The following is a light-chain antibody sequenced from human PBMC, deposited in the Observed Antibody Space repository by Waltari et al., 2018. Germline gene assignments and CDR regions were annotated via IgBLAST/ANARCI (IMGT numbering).Light chain of an antibody. CDR3: SSYTSRSTSVV. CDR2: EVR. Sequence: QSALTQPPAVSGSPGQSGTISCTGTSSDVGSYNRVSGYQQPPGKAPKLMIDEVRNRHSGVPAPVSGSKSVNTASLTISGLPAEDEADYSCSSYTSRSTSVVFGGGTKLTVL. CDR1: SSDVGSYNR. J-gene: IGLJ2*01. V-gene: IGLV2-18*02.